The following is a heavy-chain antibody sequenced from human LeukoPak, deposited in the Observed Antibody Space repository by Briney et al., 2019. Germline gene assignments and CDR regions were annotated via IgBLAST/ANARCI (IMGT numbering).Heavy chain of an antibody. CDR1: GGSISSGDYY. V-gene: IGHV4-30-4*01. CDR3: ARVNYYGSGSYFDY. CDR2: IYYSGST. D-gene: IGHD3-10*01. Sequence: NPSETLSLTCTVSGGSISSGDYYWSWIRQPPGKGLEWIGYIYYSGSTYYNPSLKSRVTISVDTSKNQFSLKLSSVTAADTAVYYCARVNYYGSGSYFDYWGQGTLVTVSS. J-gene: IGHJ4*02.